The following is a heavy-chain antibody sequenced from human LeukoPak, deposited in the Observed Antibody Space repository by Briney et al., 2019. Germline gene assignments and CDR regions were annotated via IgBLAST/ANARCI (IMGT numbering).Heavy chain of an antibody. V-gene: IGHV3-21*01. CDR2: ISSSSSYI. J-gene: IGHJ4*02. CDR3: ARELPGSSWPNPLDY. Sequence: GGSLRLSCVASGFSFSNYGTHWVRQAPGKGLEWVPSISSSSSYIYYADSVKGRFTISRDNAKNSLYLQMNSLRAEDTAVYYCARELPGSSWPNPLDYWGQGTLVTVSS. D-gene: IGHD6-13*01. CDR1: GFSFSNYG.